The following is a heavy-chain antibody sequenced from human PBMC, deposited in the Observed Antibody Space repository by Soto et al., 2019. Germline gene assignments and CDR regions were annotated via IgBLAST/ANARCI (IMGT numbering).Heavy chain of an antibody. D-gene: IGHD3-9*01. CDR1: GFTFSSYA. CDR3: AKDLDTSLTRYYYGMDV. V-gene: IGHV3-23*01. Sequence: PGGSLRLSSAASGFTFSSYAMSWVRQAPGKGLEWVSAISGSGGSTYYADSVKGRFTISRDNSKNTLYLQMNSLRAEDTAVYYCAKDLDTSLTRYYYGMDVWGQGTTVTVSS. CDR2: ISGSGGST. J-gene: IGHJ6*02.